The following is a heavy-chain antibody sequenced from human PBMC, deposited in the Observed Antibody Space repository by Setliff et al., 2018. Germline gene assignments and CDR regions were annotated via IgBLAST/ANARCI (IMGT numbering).Heavy chain of an antibody. CDR1: GFTFSSFA. CDR2: INVGGTNT. J-gene: IGHJ4*02. CDR3: AKDKDVRVDYFDY. Sequence: PGGSLRLSCAASGFTFSSFAMSWVRQAPGKRLEWVSIINVGGTNTYYRDSVKGRFTISRDNSESTLYLQMNSLRAEDTAIYYCAKDKDVRVDYFDYWGPGTLVTVSS. V-gene: IGHV3-23*01. D-gene: IGHD3-10*01.